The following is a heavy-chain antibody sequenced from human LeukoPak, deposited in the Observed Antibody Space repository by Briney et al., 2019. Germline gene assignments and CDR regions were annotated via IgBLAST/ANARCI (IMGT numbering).Heavy chain of an antibody. D-gene: IGHD6-19*01. J-gene: IGHJ4*02. Sequence: PSETLSLTCTVSGGSISSYYWSWIRQPPGKGLEWIGYIYYIGSTNYNPSLKSRVTISVDTSKNQFSLKLSSVTAADTAVYYCARAVAGQNFDYWGQGTLVTVSS. CDR2: IYYIGST. V-gene: IGHV4-59*08. CDR1: GGSISSYY. CDR3: ARAVAGQNFDY.